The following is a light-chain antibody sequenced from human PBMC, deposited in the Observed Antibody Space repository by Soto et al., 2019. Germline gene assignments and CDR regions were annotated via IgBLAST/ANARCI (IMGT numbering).Light chain of an antibody. CDR2: DAS. Sequence: EIVLAQSPATLSLSPGEGATLSCRASQSVSSYLAWYQQKPGQAPRLLIYDASTRATGIPARFSGSGSGTNFTLTISSLEPEDFAVYYCQQRSNWPITFGQGTRLEIK. CDR1: QSVSSY. CDR3: QQRSNWPIT. J-gene: IGKJ5*01. V-gene: IGKV3-11*01.